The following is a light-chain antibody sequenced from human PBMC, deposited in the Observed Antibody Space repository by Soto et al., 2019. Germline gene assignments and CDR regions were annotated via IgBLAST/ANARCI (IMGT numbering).Light chain of an antibody. CDR1: SSDVGGYDY. Sequence: QSVLTQPASVSGSPGQSITISCTGTSSDVGGYDYVSWYQLHPGKATKLMIFEVSNRPSGVSYRFSGSKSGNTASLTISGLQAEDEADYFCSSYSISTAYLVATGNKVT. V-gene: IGLV2-14*01. CDR3: SSYSISTAYL. J-gene: IGLJ1*01. CDR2: EVS.